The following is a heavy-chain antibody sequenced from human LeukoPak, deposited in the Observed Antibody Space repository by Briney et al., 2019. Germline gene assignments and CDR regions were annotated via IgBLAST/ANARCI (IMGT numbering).Heavy chain of an antibody. V-gene: IGHV4-30-2*02. J-gene: IGHJ6*02. D-gene: IGHD2-15*01. Sequence: SETLSLTCTVSGGSISSGGYYWSWIRQPPGKGLEWIGYIYHSGSTYYNPSLKSRVTISVDTSKNQFSLNLSSVTAADTAVYYCTRNLAATPPGSVGVWGQGTTVTVSS. CDR3: TRNLAATPPGSVGV. CDR1: GGSISSGGYY. CDR2: IYHSGST.